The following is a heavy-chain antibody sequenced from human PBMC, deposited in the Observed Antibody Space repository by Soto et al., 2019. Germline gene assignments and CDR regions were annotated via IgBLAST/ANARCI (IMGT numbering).Heavy chain of an antibody. D-gene: IGHD6-6*01. CDR2: IYPGDSDT. CDR1: GYSFISYW. J-gene: IGHJ6*02. V-gene: IGHV5-51*01. CDR3: ARPKVTGRSSSGMDV. Sequence: GESMKIRCKGSGYSFISYWIGWGRQMPGKGLEWMGIIYPGDSDTRYSPSFQGQVTISADKSIYTAYLQWSSLKASDTAIYYCARPKVTGRSSSGMDVCCQATTLTLS.